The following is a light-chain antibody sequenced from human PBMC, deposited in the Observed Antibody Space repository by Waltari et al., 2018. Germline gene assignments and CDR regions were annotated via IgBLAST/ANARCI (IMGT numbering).Light chain of an antibody. V-gene: IGKV3-20*01. CDR1: QSISKY. CDR3: QHYVSLPVT. J-gene: IGKJ1*01. Sequence: SCRTSQSISKYLAWYQQKPGQAPRLLIYHASSRATGIPDRFSGSGSGTDFRLTISRLEPEDFAVYYCQHYVSLPVTFGQGTKVEIK. CDR2: HAS.